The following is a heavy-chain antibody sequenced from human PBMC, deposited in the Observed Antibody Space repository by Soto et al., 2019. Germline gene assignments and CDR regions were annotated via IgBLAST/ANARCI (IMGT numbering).Heavy chain of an antibody. Sequence: PSETLSLTCTVSGGSISSYYWSWLRQPPGKGLEWIGYIYYSGSTNYSPSLKGRVTISVDTSKKQFSLTLSSVTAADTAVYYCARGDGYIFLYYFDYWGQGTLVTVS. CDR2: IYYSGST. CDR3: ARGDGYIFLYYFDY. V-gene: IGHV4-59*01. CDR1: GGSISSYY. J-gene: IGHJ4*02. D-gene: IGHD3-3*02.